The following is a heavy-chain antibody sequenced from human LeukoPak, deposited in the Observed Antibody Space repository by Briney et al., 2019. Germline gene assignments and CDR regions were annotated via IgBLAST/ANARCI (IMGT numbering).Heavy chain of an antibody. CDR2: ISYDGSNK. CDR3: ARGSGSFDY. V-gene: IGHV3-30*03. Sequence: GGSLRLSCAASGFTFSSYGMHWVRQAPGKGLEWVAVISYDGSNKYYADSVKGRFTISRDNSKNTLYLQMNSLRSEDTAVYYCARGSGSFDYWGQGTLVTVSP. CDR1: GFTFSSYG. D-gene: IGHD1-26*01. J-gene: IGHJ4*02.